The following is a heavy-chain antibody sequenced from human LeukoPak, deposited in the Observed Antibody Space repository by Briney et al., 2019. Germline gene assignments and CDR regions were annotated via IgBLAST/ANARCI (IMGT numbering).Heavy chain of an antibody. CDR3: AKASSNYFYYFEY. J-gene: IGHJ4*02. CDR1: GFTFSSSD. Sequence: GGSLRLSCAASGFTFSSSDMHCVRQAPGKGLEWVAVLSYDATNKYYADSVKGRFTLSRDNSKNTPYLQTNTLRDEDSAVYYCAKASSNYFYYFEYWGQGTPVTVSS. CDR2: LSYDATNK. D-gene: IGHD2/OR15-2a*01. V-gene: IGHV3-30*18.